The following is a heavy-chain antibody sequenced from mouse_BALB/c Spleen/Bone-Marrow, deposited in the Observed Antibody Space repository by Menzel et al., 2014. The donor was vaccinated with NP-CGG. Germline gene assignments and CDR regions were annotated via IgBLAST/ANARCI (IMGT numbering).Heavy chain of an antibody. J-gene: IGHJ2*01. CDR2: IYPGVGDI. CDR1: GYAFSSYW. D-gene: IGHD2-10*02. V-gene: IGHV1-80*01. CDR3: ARQYGNYFDY. Sequence: QVQLKESGAELVRPGSLVKISCKASGYAFSSYWMNWVKQRPGQGLEWIGQIYPGVGDINYNGKFKGKASLAADKSSSTASKQLSSLTSEDSAVYFCARQYGNYFDYWGQGTTLTVSS.